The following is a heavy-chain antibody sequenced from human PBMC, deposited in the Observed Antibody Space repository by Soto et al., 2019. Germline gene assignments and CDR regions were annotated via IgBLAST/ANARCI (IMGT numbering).Heavy chain of an antibody. V-gene: IGHV3-64D*08. CDR2: ISSNGGST. CDR1: GFTFSSYA. D-gene: IGHD6-13*01. CDR3: VKGEIRQQLVREFDV. J-gene: IGHJ4*02. Sequence: GGSLRLSCSASGFTFSSYAMHWVRQAPGKGLEYVSAISSNGGSTYYANSVKGRFTISRDNSKNTLYLQMSSLRAEDTAVYYCVKGEIRQQLVREFDVWGQGTLVTVAS.